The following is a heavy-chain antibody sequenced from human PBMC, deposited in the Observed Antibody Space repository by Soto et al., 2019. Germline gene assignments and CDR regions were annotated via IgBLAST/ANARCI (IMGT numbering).Heavy chain of an antibody. V-gene: IGHV1-69*02. CDR2: IIPILGIA. Sequence: QVQLVQSGAEVKKPASSVKVSCKASGGTFRSYTISWVRQAPGQGLEWMGRIIPILGIANYAQKFQGRVTITADKSTSTAYMELSSLRSEDTAVYYGARSDIGAAGTGDYWGQGTLVTVSS. CDR3: ARSDIGAAGTGDY. J-gene: IGHJ4*02. D-gene: IGHD6-13*01. CDR1: GGTFRSYT.